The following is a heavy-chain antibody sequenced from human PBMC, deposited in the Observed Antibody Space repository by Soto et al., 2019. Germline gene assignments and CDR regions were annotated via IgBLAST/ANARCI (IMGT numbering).Heavy chain of an antibody. CDR1: GFTFSSYS. D-gene: IGHD5-18*01. J-gene: IGHJ4*02. CDR2: ISGSGGTP. Sequence: EVQLLESGGDLVQPGGSLRLSCAAFGFTFSSYSMSWGRQAPGKGLEWVSAISGSGGTPYYADSVKGRFTISRDTSKKALYVQMSSLRAEDTAVHYCARIQLWRNFDCWGQGTLVTVSS. V-gene: IGHV3-23*01. CDR3: ARIQLWRNFDC.